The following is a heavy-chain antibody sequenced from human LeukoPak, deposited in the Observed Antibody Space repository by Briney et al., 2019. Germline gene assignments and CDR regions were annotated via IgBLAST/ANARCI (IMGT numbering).Heavy chain of an antibody. CDR2: INHSGST. CDR3: ARAQYCSGGSCYSDG. J-gene: IGHJ4*02. D-gene: IGHD2-15*01. V-gene: IGHV4-34*01. Sequence: SETLSLTCAVYGGSFSGYYWSWIRQPPGKGLEWIGEINHSGSTNYNPSLKSRVTISVDTSKNQFSLKLSSVTAADTAVYYCARAQYCSGGSCYSDGWGQGTLVTVSS. CDR1: GGSFSGYY.